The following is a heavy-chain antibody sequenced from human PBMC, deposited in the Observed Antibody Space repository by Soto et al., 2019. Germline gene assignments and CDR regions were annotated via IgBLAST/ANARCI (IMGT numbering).Heavy chain of an antibody. J-gene: IGHJ4*02. Sequence: GLXXPSETLSLTCTVSGGSISSSSYYWGXXRQPPGKGLEWIGRIYYSGSTYYNPSLKSRVTISVDPSKNQFSLKLSSVTAADTAVYYCATLWGQDWGQGTLVTVSS. D-gene: IGHD3-10*01. CDR3: ATLWGQD. CDR1: GGSISSSSYY. CDR2: IYYSGST. V-gene: IGHV4-39*01.